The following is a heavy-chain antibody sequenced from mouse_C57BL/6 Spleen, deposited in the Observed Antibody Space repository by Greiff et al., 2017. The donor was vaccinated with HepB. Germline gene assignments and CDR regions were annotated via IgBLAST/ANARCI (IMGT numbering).Heavy chain of an antibody. J-gene: IGHJ2*01. V-gene: IGHV1S81*02. CDR1: GYTFTSYW. CDR2: TNPTNGRT. D-gene: IGHD1-1*01. CDR3: ARIKKIVATYFDY. Sequence: VQLQQSGAELVKAGASVKMSCKASGYTFTSYWMHWVKQRLGQGLEWFAETNPTNGRTYYNEKFKSKATLTVDKSSSTAYMLLSDPTCEDSAVYYCARIKKIVATYFDYWGQGTTLTVAS.